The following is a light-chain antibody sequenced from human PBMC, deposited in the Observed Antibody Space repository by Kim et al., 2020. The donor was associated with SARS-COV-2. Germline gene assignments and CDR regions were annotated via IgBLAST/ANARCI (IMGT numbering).Light chain of an antibody. Sequence: KTVTISCTGSSGHKADNYVQWYQQRPGSAPTTVMFEDDQRPSGVPDRFSGSVDSSSNSASLTISRLKTEDEADYYCQSYDSNTHWVFGGGTQLTVL. CDR1: SGHKADNY. CDR3: QSYDSNTHWV. J-gene: IGLJ3*02. CDR2: EDD. V-gene: IGLV6-57*02.